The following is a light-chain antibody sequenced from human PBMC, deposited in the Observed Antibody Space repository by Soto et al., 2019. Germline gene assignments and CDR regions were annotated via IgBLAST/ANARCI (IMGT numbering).Light chain of an antibody. V-gene: IGKV1-27*01. CDR3: QKFNTAPLT. CDR1: QDISVY. J-gene: IGKJ5*01. Sequence: XGDXVTITCRASQDISVYLAWYQQKPGKVPKLLIYSASTLQSGVPSRFSGSGSGTDFTLTISSLQPEDVATYYCQKFNTAPLTFGQGTRLEIK. CDR2: SAS.